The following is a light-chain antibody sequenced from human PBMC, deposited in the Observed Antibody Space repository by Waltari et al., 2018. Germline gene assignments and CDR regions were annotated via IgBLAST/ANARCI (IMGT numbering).Light chain of an antibody. J-gene: IGLJ2*01. V-gene: IGLV1-40*01. Sequence: QSVLTQPPSMSGAPGQRVTIPCTGSSSTIGAGYDVHWYQQRPGTAPKLLLYGNSYRPSGVPDRFSGSKSGTSASLAITGLQAEDEADYYCQSYDNSPSGVVFGGGTKLTVL. CDR3: QSYDNSPSGVV. CDR1: SSTIGAGYD. CDR2: GNS.